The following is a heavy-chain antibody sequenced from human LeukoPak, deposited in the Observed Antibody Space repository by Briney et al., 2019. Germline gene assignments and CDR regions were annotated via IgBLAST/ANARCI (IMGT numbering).Heavy chain of an antibody. CDR1: SGSINNQY. J-gene: IGHJ4*02. CDR3: ARDQVGYGLDC. D-gene: IGHD5-18*01. CDR2: IYDTGNT. Sequence: SETLSLTCVVSSGSINNQYWTWIRQPPGKGLEWIGYIYDTGNTNYNPSLKSRVNISIDTSKNQFSLKLTSVTAADTAVYYCARDQVGYGLDCWGQGTLVTVSS. V-gene: IGHV4-59*11.